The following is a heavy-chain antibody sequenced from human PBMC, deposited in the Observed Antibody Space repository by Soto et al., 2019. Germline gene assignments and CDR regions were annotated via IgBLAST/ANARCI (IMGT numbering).Heavy chain of an antibody. J-gene: IGHJ6*02. CDR1: GCTFSSYA. V-gene: IGHV1-69*13. Sequence: SVKVYCKASGCTFSSYAISWVREAPGQGLEWMGGIIAIFGTANYAQKFQGRVTITADESTSTAYMEVSSLRSEDTAVYYCSRLQTTLVHRFLAYGMDGWGQGTTVTVSS. CDR3: SRLQTTLVHRFLAYGMDG. CDR2: IIAIFGTA. D-gene: IGHD4-17*01.